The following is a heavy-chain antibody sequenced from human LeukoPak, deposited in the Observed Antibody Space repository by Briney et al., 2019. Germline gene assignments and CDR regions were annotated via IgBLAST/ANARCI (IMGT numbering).Heavy chain of an antibody. Sequence: GGSLRLSCAASGFTFTSYSMNWVRQAPGKGLEWVSTISGGGGSTYYADSVKGRFTISRDNSKNTLYLQVNSLRAEDTAVYYCAKRSSGWNTFDYWGQGTLVTVSS. CDR3: AKRSSGWNTFDY. J-gene: IGHJ4*02. CDR1: GFTFTSYS. V-gene: IGHV3-23*01. CDR2: ISGGGGST. D-gene: IGHD6-19*01.